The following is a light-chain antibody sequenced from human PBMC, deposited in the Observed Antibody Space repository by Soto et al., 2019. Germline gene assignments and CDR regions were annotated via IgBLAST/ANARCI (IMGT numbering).Light chain of an antibody. V-gene: IGKV1-39*01. CDR3: QQSDSTPRT. Sequence: DIQMTQSPSSLSASVGDRVTITCRASQSISSYLNWYQQKPGKAPKLLIYSASSLQSGVPSRFSGSRSGTDFTLTISSLQPEDFATYYCQQSDSTPRTFGPGTKVDIK. CDR1: QSISSY. CDR2: SAS. J-gene: IGKJ3*01.